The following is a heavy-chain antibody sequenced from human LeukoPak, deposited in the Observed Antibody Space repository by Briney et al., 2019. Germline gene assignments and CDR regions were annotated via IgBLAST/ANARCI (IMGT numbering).Heavy chain of an antibody. CDR1: GYTFTKYA. CDR2: IDTNTGNP. CDR3: ANCYDSSGFFAY. V-gene: IGHV7-4-1*02. Sequence: GASVKVPCKGSGYTFTKYAISWVRQAPGQGLEYMGWIDTNTGNPTYAQGFTGRFVFSLDTSVSTAYLQISSLKAEDSAIYFCANCYDSSGFFAYWGQGTLVTVSS. D-gene: IGHD3-22*01. J-gene: IGHJ4*02.